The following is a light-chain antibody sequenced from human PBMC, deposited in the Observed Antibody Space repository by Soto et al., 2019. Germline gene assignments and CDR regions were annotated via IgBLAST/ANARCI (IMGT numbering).Light chain of an antibody. V-gene: IGKV3-20*01. Sequence: EVVLTQSPVTLSLSPGERATLSCRASQSVGSNYLVWYQQKPGQPPRLLMSGASTRAPGVPDRFRGGGSGTDFTLTISRLEPEDFAVYYCQQCGSAPPTFGQGTKVDIK. CDR1: QSVGSNY. J-gene: IGKJ1*01. CDR2: GAS. CDR3: QQCGSAPPT.